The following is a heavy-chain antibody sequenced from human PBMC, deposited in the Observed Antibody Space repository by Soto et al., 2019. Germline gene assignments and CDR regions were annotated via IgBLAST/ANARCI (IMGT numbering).Heavy chain of an antibody. V-gene: IGHV4-4*02. CDR2: IYHSGST. J-gene: IGHJ6*01. D-gene: IGHD3-3*01. CDR1: GGSISTTHW. CDR3: ARRKTKKTIFGVVSQDYGMDV. Sequence: PSETLSLTCAVSGGSISTTHWWTWVRQPPGKGLEWIGEIYHSGSTNYNPSLKSRVTISVDNSKNQFSLKLSSVTAADTAVYYCARRKTKKTIFGVVSQDYGMDVWGQGTTVTVSS.